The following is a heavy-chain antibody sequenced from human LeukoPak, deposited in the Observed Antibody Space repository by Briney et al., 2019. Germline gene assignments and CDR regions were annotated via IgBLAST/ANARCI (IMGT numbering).Heavy chain of an antibody. J-gene: IGHJ4*02. D-gene: IGHD1-26*01. V-gene: IGHV4-34*01. CDR1: GGSFSDYY. CDR3: SREEKVGELLADF. Sequence: SETLSLTCAVYGGSFSDYYWAWFRQPPGKGPEWIAAINHRGSTDYNPPLKSRVTISADTSKKQFSLKLSSVTAADTAVYYCSREEKVGELLADFWGQGTLVTVSS. CDR2: INHRGST.